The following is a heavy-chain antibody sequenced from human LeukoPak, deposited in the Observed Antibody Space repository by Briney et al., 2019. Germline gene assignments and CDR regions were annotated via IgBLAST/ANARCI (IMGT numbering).Heavy chain of an antibody. Sequence: PGGSLRLSCVASGFTFSSFEMNWVRQAPGKGLGWVSYISTSVSTIFYTDSVKGRFTISRDKAKNSLYLQMNSLRGEDTAVYSCARDLVNYGQRWDGAFDIWGQGTMVTVSS. CDR3: ARDLVNYGQRWDGAFDI. V-gene: IGHV3-48*03. CDR1: GFTFSSFE. D-gene: IGHD3-10*01. J-gene: IGHJ3*02. CDR2: ISTSVSTI.